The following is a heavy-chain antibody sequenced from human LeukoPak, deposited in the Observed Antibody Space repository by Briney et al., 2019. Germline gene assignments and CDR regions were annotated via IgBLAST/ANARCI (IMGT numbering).Heavy chain of an antibody. V-gene: IGHV3-30*03. CDR3: AAQWLVLDY. CDR1: GFTFSSYG. Sequence: GGSLRLSCAASGFTFSSYGMHWVRQAPGKGLEWVAVISYDGSNKYHADSVKGRFTISRDNSKNTLYLQMNSLRAEDTAVYYCAAQWLVLDYWGQGTLVTVSS. J-gene: IGHJ4*02. D-gene: IGHD6-19*01. CDR2: ISYDGSNK.